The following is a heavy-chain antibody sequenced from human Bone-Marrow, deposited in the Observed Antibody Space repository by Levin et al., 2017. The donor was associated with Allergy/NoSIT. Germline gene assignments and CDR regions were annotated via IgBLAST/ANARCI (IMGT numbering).Heavy chain of an antibody. Sequence: SVKVSCKASGGTFDTYGISWVRQAPGHGLEWMGRIIPILGLTNYGQKFQGRVTITADKSTSTAYMDLTSLRSDDTAVYYCARTHGYSGHDYSEYWGQGTLVTVSS. J-gene: IGHJ4*02. CDR2: IIPILGLT. CDR3: ARTHGYSGHDYSEY. V-gene: IGHV1-69*04. CDR1: GGTFDTYG. D-gene: IGHD5-12*01.